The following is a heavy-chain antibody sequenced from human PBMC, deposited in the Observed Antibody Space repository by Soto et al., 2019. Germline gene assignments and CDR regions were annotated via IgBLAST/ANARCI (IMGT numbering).Heavy chain of an antibody. D-gene: IGHD3-22*01. CDR1: GDSVTSDSVA. J-gene: IGHJ3*01. V-gene: IGHV6-1*01. CDR2: TYYRSTWYN. CDR3: ARGIYDTSVGTAFDV. Sequence: PSQTLSLTCAISGDSVTSDSVAWNWIRQSPSRGLEWLGRTYYRSTWYNEYVVFVKSRITINPDTSKNQFSLQLNSVTPENTAVYYCARGIYDTSVGTAFDVWGQGTKDTVSS.